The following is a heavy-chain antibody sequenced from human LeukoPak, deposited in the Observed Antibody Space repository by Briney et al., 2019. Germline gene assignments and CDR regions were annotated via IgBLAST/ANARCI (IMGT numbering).Heavy chain of an antibody. J-gene: IGHJ4*02. CDR3: ARDIRYFDWSYFDY. CDR1: GFTFGSYG. V-gene: IGHV3-33*01. CDR2: IWYDGSNK. D-gene: IGHD3-9*01. Sequence: GGSLRLSCAASGFTFGSYGMHWVRQAPGKGLEWVAVIWYDGSNKYYADSVKGRFTISRDNSKNTLYLQMNSLRAEDTAVYYCARDIRYFDWSYFDYWGQGTLVTVSS.